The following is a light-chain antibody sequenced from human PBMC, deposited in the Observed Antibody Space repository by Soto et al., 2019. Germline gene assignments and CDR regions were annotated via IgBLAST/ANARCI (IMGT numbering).Light chain of an antibody. J-gene: IGLJ3*02. CDR1: SSDVGSYNL. Sequence: QSALTQPASVSGSPGQSITISCTGTSSDVGSYNLVSWYQQHPGKAPKLMIYDVNDRPSGVSNRFSGSKSGNTASLTISGLQTEDEADYYCSSYTSTNTRWVFGGGTKLTVL. CDR3: SSYTSTNTRWV. CDR2: DVN. V-gene: IGLV2-14*02.